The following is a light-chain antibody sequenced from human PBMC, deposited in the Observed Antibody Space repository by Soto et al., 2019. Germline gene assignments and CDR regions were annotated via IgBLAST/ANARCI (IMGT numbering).Light chain of an antibody. J-gene: IGKJ4*01. CDR2: GAS. CDR3: QQYNTWPPLT. CDR1: QSVSNN. V-gene: IGKV3-15*01. Sequence: EMVMTQSPATLSVSPGERATLSCRASQSVSNNLAWYQQKPGQAPRLLIYGASTRATGIPARFSGSGSGTEFTIIISSLQSEDFAVYYCQQYNTWPPLTFGGGTKVEIK.